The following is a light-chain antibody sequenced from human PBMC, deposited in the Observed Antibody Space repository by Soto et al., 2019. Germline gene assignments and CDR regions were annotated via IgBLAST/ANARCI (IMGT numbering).Light chain of an antibody. CDR1: QSISSW. CDR3: QQYNSYSWT. Sequence: DIQMTQSPSTLSASVGDRVTITCRASQSISSWLAWYQQKPGKAPKLLIYDASSLESGVPSWFIGSGSGTEYSLTISSLQPDEFATYYCQQYNSYSWTFGQGTKVEIK. V-gene: IGKV1-5*01. CDR2: DAS. J-gene: IGKJ1*01.